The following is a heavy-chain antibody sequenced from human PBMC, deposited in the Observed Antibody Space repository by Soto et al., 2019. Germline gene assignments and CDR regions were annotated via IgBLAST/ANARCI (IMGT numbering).Heavy chain of an antibody. Sequence: SETLSLTCAVYGGSFSGYYWSCIRQPPGKGLEWIGEINHSGSTNYNPSLKSRVTISVDTSKNQFSLKLSSVTAADTAVYYCARVETTPYYYGMDVWGQGTTVTVSS. J-gene: IGHJ6*02. CDR3: ARVETTPYYYGMDV. D-gene: IGHD2-15*01. CDR1: GGSFSGYY. CDR2: INHSGST. V-gene: IGHV4-34*01.